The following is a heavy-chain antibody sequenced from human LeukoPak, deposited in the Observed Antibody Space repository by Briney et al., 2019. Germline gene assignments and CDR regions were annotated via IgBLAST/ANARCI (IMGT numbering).Heavy chain of an antibody. Sequence: SGTLSLTCAVSGGSITTTNWWSWVRQPPGKGLEWIGEVHLSGATNYNPSLESRVSMSIDKSKNHLSLEVTSVTAADTAIYYCTRESGAFSPFGFWGQGTLLTVSS. J-gene: IGHJ4*02. CDR2: VHLSGAT. D-gene: IGHD1-26*01. V-gene: IGHV4-4*02. CDR1: GGSITTTNW. CDR3: TRESGAFSPFGF.